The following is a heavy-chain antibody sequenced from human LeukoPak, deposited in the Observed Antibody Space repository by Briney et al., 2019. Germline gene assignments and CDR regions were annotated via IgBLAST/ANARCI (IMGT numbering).Heavy chain of an antibody. D-gene: IGHD3-3*02. Sequence: GSLRLSCAASGFTFSSYEMNWVRQAPGKGLEWIGEINHSGSTNYNPSLKSRVTISVDTSKNQFSLKLSSVTAADTAVYYCARQSGIHWFDPWGQGTLVTVSS. V-gene: IGHV4-34*01. CDR3: ARQSGIHWFDP. CDR2: INHSGST. J-gene: IGHJ5*02. CDR1: GFTFSSYE.